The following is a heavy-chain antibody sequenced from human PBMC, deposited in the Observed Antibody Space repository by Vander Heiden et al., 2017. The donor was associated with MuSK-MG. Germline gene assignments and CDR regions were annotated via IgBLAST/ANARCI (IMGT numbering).Heavy chain of an antibody. CDR2: IDWDDDK. CDR1: GFSLSTSGMC. D-gene: IGHD6-19*01. V-gene: IGHV2-70*15. Sequence: QVTLRESGPALVKPTQTLTLTCTFSGFSLSTSGMCVSWIRQPPGKALEWLARIDWDDDKYYSTSLKTRLTISKDTSKNQVVLTMTNVDPVDTATYYCARMDRGVAVPRSAFDIWGQGTMVTVSS. CDR3: ARMDRGVAVPRSAFDI. J-gene: IGHJ3*02.